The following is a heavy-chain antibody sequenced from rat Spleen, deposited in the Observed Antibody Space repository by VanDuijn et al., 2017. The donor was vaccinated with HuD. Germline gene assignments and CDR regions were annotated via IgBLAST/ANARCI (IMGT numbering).Heavy chain of an antibody. Sequence: QVQLKESGPGLVQPSQTLSLTCTVSGFSLTSYNVHWVRQPTGKGLEWMGIIWTGGSTDYNSALKSRLSISRDTSKSQVFLKMNSLQTDDTGTYYCTRDPDFYGSDYFDYWGQGVMVTVSS. CDR3: TRDPDFYGSDYFDY. V-gene: IGHV2-30*01. J-gene: IGHJ2*01. D-gene: IGHD1-7*01. CDR2: IWTGGST. CDR1: GFSLTSYN.